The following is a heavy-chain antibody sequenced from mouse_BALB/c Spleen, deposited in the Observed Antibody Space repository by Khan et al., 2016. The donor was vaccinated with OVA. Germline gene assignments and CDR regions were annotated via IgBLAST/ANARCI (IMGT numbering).Heavy chain of an antibody. CDR1: GYTFTSYD. D-gene: IGHD1-1*01. J-gene: IGHJ1*01. Sequence: QVQLKQSGAELVKPGASVKLSCKASGYTFTSYDINWVRQRPEQGLEWIGWIFPGDDSTKYNEKFKGKATLTSDKSSSTAYMQLSRLTSEDSAVYFCARHYNGGILYGYFDVWGAGTTVTVSS. CDR2: IFPGDDST. V-gene: IGHV1-85*01. CDR3: ARHYNGGILYGYFDV.